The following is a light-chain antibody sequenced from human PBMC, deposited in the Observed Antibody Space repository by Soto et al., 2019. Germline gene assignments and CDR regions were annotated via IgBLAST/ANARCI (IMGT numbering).Light chain of an antibody. V-gene: IGLV1-47*01. CDR1: ISNIGTNY. J-gene: IGLJ1*01. CDR2: RDN. Sequence: QSVLTQPPSVSGTPGQRVTISCSGGISNIGTNYVHWFQQLPGTAPKVLSNRDNHRPSGVPDRFSGSKSGTSASLPIIGLRSEDDAEYYCAAWDDTVRSYVFGTGTQLTVL. CDR3: AAWDDTVRSYV.